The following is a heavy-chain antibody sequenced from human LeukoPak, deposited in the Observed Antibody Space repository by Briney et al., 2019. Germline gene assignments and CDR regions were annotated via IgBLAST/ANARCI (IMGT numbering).Heavy chain of an antibody. Sequence: NTGGSLRLSCAASGYTFSSYSMNWVRQAPGKGLEWVSSISSSSSYIYYADSVKGRFTISRDNAKNSLYLQMNSLRAEDTAVYYCASGYSYGYNYWGQGTLVTVSS. CDR1: GYTFSSYS. CDR2: ISSSSSYI. CDR3: ASGYSYGYNY. V-gene: IGHV3-21*01. D-gene: IGHD5-18*01. J-gene: IGHJ4*02.